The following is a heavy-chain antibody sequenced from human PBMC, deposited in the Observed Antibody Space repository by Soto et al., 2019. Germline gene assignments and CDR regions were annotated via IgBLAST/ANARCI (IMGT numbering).Heavy chain of an antibody. Sequence: GGSLRLSCAASGFTFSSYSMNWVRQAPGKGLEWVSYISSSSSTIYYADSVKGRFTISRDNAKNSLYLQMNSLRAEDTAVYYCARGLKGYSYGYGRYYYYGMDVWGQGTTVTVSS. V-gene: IGHV3-48*04. J-gene: IGHJ6*02. CDR3: ARGLKGYSYGYGRYYYYGMDV. CDR1: GFTFSSYS. D-gene: IGHD5-18*01. CDR2: ISSSSSTI.